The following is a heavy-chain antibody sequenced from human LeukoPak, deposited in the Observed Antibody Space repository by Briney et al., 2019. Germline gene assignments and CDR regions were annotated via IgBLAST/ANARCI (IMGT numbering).Heavy chain of an antibody. CDR3: ARDRYGSYGMDV. D-gene: IGHD3-9*01. CDR1: RFTVSSNY. J-gene: IGHJ6*02. V-gene: IGHV3-66*01. CDR2: IYSGGST. Sequence: GGSLRLSCAASRFTVSSNYMSWVRQAPGKGLEWVSVIYSGGSTYYADSVKGRFTISRDNSKNTLYLQMNSLRAEDTAVYYCARDRYGSYGMDVWGQGTTVTVSS.